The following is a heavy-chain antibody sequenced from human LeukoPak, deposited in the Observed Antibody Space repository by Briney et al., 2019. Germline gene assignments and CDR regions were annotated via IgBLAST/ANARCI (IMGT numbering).Heavy chain of an antibody. Sequence: PSETLSLTCAVSGGSISSSNWWSWVRQPPGKGLEWIGEIYHSGSTNYNPPLKSQVTISVDKSKNQFSLKLSSVTAADTAVYYCARDWGSSSDWFDPWGQGTLVTVSS. CDR1: GGSISSSNW. CDR3: ARDWGSSSDWFDP. J-gene: IGHJ5*02. CDR2: IYHSGST. V-gene: IGHV4-4*02. D-gene: IGHD6-6*01.